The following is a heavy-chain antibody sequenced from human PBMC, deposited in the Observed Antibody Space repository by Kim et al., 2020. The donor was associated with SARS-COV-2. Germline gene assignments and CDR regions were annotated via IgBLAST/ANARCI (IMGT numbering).Heavy chain of an antibody. V-gene: IGHV3-11*06. CDR3: AREGRYYGSGSYYTLAFDY. J-gene: IGHJ4*02. D-gene: IGHD3-10*01. Sequence: GRFTISRDNAKNSQYLQMNSLRAEDTAVYYCAREGRYYGSGSYYTLAFDYWGQGTLVTVSS.